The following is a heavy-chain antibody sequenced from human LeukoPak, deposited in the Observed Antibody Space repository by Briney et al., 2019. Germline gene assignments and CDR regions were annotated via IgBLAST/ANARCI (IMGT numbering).Heavy chain of an antibody. CDR3: AKKDSGGSYTWFDP. Sequence: GGSLRLSCAASGFTFKNYAMNWVRQSPGQGLEWVSTISGDAVTSWYADSVKGRFTVSRDNSKNIVFLQMNNLRAEDTAVYYCAKKDSGGSYTWFDPWGQGTLVTVSS. CDR1: GFTFKNYA. V-gene: IGHV3-23*01. J-gene: IGHJ5*02. D-gene: IGHD3-22*01. CDR2: ISGDAVTS.